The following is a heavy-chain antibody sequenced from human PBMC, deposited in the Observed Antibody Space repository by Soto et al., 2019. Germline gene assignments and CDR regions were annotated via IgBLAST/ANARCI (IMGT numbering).Heavy chain of an antibody. CDR3: ATVVGLGRYYFDA. CDR2: FDPKDGLP. V-gene: IGHV1-24*01. Sequence: GSVKVSCKVSGHKVTELSIYWIRQSPGTGLECMGGFDPKDGLPVYAQNFEGRVTMTEDASTDTAYLEVENLRSEDTAVYFCATVVGLGRYYFDAWGQGSLVTVSS. J-gene: IGHJ5*02. D-gene: IGHD2-15*01. CDR1: GHKVTELS.